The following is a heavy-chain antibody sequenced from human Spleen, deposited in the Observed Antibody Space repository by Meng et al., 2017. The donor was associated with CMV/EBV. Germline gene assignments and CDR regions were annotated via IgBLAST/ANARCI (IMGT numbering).Heavy chain of an antibody. D-gene: IGHD1-26*01. CDR2: IKQDESEK. CDR1: GFTFSGHW. J-gene: IGHJ3*02. Sequence: GESLKISCAASGFTFSGHWMSWVRQAPGKGLEWVADIKQDESEKSYVDSVKGRFIISRDNAKNLLYLQMNYLRAEDTAMYYCAGHLVGDTAVDAFDIWGQGTMVTVSS. CDR3: AGHLVGDTAVDAFDI. V-gene: IGHV3-7*01.